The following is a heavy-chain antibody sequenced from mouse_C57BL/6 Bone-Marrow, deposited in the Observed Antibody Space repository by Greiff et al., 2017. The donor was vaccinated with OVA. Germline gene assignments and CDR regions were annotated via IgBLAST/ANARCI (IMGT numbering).Heavy chain of an antibody. CDR2: IDPENGDT. CDR3: TTGDFPLAY. V-gene: IGHV14-4*01. J-gene: IGHJ3*01. CDR1: GFNIKDDY. Sequence: VQLKESGAELVRPGASVKLSCTASGFNIKDDYMHWVKQRPEQGLEWIGWIDPENGDTEYASKFQGKATITADTSSNTAYLQLSSLTSEDTAVYYCTTGDFPLAYSGQGTLVTVSA.